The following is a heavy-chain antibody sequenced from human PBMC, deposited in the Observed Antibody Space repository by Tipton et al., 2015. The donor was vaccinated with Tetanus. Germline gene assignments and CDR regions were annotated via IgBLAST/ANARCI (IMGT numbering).Heavy chain of an antibody. CDR2: IYYSGST. Sequence: TLSLTCTVSGGSISSGGYYWTWIRQHPGKGLEWIGDIYYSGSTYYNPSLKSRVIISVDTSKNQFSVNLNSVTAADTAVYYCARDQARRARGWNYFDYWGQGALVTVSS. D-gene: IGHD6-6*01. CDR3: ARDQARRARGWNYFDY. V-gene: IGHV4-31*03. J-gene: IGHJ4*02. CDR1: GGSISSGGYY.